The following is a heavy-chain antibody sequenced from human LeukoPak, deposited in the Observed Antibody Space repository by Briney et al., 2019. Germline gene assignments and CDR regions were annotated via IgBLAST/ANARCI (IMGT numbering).Heavy chain of an antibody. D-gene: IGHD3-10*01. V-gene: IGHV3-23*01. Sequence: GGSLRLSCAASGFTFSSYAMSWVRQAPGRGLEWVSAISGSGGSTYYADSVKGRFTISRDNSKNTLYLQMNSLRAEDTAVYYCFSGAMVRGLFDYWGQGTLVTVSS. CDR2: ISGSGGST. J-gene: IGHJ4*02. CDR1: GFTFSSYA. CDR3: FSGAMVRGLFDY.